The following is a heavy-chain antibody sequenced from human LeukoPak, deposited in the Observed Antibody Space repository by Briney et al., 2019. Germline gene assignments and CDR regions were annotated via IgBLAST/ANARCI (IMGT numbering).Heavy chain of an antibody. J-gene: IGHJ4*02. CDR3: ARGGVVVEAATPDYFDY. CDR1: RFTFSSYE. D-gene: IGHD2-15*01. V-gene: IGHV3-48*03. Sequence: GGSLRLSCAASRFTFSSYEMSWVRQAPGKGLEWVSYISGSGSSIYYADSVKGRFTISRDNAKNSLYLQMNSLRAEDTALYYCARGGVVVEAATPDYFDYWGQGTLVTVSS. CDR2: ISGSGSSI.